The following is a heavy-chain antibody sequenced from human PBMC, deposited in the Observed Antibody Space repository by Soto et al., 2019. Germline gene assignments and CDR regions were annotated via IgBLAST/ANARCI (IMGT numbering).Heavy chain of an antibody. CDR2: IYYSGST. CDR3: ARDLTGTSNYYYYGMDV. D-gene: IGHD1-20*01. V-gene: IGHV4-30-4*01. CDR1: GGSISSGDYY. Sequence: PSETLSLTCTVSGGSISSGDYYWSWIRQPPGKGLEWIGYIYYSGSTYYNPSLKSRVTISVDTSKNQFSLKLSSVTAADTAVYYCARDLTGTSNYYYYGMDVWGQGTTVT. J-gene: IGHJ6*02.